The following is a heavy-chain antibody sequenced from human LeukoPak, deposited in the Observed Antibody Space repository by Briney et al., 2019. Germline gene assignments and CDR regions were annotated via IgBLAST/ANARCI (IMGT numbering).Heavy chain of an antibody. CDR3: ATPTSYDYYYYGMDV. D-gene: IGHD1-26*01. V-gene: IGHV1-8*01. CDR2: MNPGSGDT. J-gene: IGHJ6*02. CDR1: GFTFTTHD. Sequence: ASVKVSCKTSGFTFTTHDINWVRQATGQGLEWMGWMNPGSGDTGYAQKFQGRVTMTRDTSTSTVYMELSSLRSEDTAVYYCATPTSYDYYYYGMDVWGQGTTVTVSS.